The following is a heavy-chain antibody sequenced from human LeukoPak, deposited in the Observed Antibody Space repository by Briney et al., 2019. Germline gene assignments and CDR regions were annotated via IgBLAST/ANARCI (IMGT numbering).Heavy chain of an antibody. V-gene: IGHV3-23*01. CDR1: GFTFRNYT. D-gene: IGHD6-19*01. CDR3: AKDHGYSSFDY. Sequence: GGSLRLSCAASGFTFRNYTMAWVRQAPGKGLQWVASIVTSYVGTYYVDSVAGRFVVSRVNSKNILYLQMNRLRVEDTAMYFCAKDHGYSSFDYWGQGTLVTVSS. CDR2: IVTSYVGT. J-gene: IGHJ4*02.